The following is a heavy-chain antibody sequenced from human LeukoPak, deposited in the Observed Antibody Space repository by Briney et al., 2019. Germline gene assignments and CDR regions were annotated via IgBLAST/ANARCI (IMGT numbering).Heavy chain of an antibody. D-gene: IGHD3-3*01. CDR2: ISAYNGNT. Sequence: ASVKVSCKASGYTFTSYGISWVRQAPGQGLEWMGWISAYNGNTNYAQKLQGRVTMTTDTSTSTAYMELRSLRSDDTAVYYCARGGHDFWSGYPFDYWGQGTLVTVSS. J-gene: IGHJ4*02. CDR3: ARGGHDFWSGYPFDY. V-gene: IGHV1-18*01. CDR1: GYTFTSYG.